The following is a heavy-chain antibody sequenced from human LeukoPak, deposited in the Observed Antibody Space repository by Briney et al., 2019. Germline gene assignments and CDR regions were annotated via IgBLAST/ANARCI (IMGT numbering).Heavy chain of an antibody. Sequence: HAGGSLRLSCAASGFAFGSYTMHWVRQAPGKGLEWVAVISYDVSNKYYADSVKGRFTISRDNSKSTLYLQMNSLRAEDTAVYYCANEIRPNDYWGQGTQVTVSS. CDR3: ANEIRPNDY. J-gene: IGHJ4*02. CDR2: ISYDVSNK. V-gene: IGHV3-30-3*02. D-gene: IGHD4-17*01. CDR1: GFAFGSYT.